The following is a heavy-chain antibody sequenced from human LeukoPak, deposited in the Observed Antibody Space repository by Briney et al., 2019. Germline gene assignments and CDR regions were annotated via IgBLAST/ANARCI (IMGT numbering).Heavy chain of an antibody. Sequence: PGGSLRLSCAASGFTFSSYAMSWVRQAPGKGLEWVSSISGSGGNTYYADSVKGRFTISRDNPKKTMYLQMNSLRAEDTAVYYCAQHYGDYVGYFDYWGQGTLVTVSS. J-gene: IGHJ4*02. V-gene: IGHV3-23*01. CDR1: GFTFSSYA. CDR3: AQHYGDYVGYFDY. D-gene: IGHD4-17*01. CDR2: ISGSGGNT.